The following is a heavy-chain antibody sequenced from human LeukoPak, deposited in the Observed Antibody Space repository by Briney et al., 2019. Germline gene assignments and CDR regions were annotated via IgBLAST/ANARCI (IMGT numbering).Heavy chain of an antibody. D-gene: IGHD6-19*01. CDR2: INPNSGGT. CDR3: ARTVRQNIAMAGTGLREFDY. CDR1: GYTFTGYY. Sequence: GASVKVSCKASGYTFTGYYMHWVRQAPGQGLEWMGWINPNSGGTNYAQKFQGRVTMTRDTSISTAYMELSRLRSDDTAVYYCARTVRQNIAMAGTGLREFDYWGQGTLVTVSS. J-gene: IGHJ4*02. V-gene: IGHV1-2*02.